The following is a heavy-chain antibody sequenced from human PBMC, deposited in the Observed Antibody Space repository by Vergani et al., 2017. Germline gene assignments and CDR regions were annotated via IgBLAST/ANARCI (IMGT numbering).Heavy chain of an antibody. CDR3: TTGEGRVLHDY. CDR1: GFTFSSYW. Sequence: EVQLVESGGGLVQPGGSLRLSCAASGFTFSSYWMSWVRQAPGKGLEWVANIKQDGSEKYYVDSVKGRFTISRDNAKNSLYLQMNSLKTEDTAVYYCTTGEGRVLHDYWGQGTLVTVSS. CDR2: IKQDGSEK. D-gene: IGHD3-10*01. J-gene: IGHJ4*02. V-gene: IGHV3-7*05.